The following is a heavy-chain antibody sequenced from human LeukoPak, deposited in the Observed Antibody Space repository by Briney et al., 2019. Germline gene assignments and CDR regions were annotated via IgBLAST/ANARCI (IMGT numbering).Heavy chain of an antibody. Sequence: GGSLRLSCAASGFTFSSFGMHWVRQAPGQGLDWVAVISHDGRSKYYADSVKGRFTISRDNSKNTLYLQMNSLGAEDTAVYYCTKGREYNYGDREFDYWGQGTLVTVSS. CDR2: ISHDGRSK. CDR3: TKGREYNYGDREFDY. D-gene: IGHD5-18*01. CDR1: GFTFSSFG. V-gene: IGHV3-30*18. J-gene: IGHJ4*02.